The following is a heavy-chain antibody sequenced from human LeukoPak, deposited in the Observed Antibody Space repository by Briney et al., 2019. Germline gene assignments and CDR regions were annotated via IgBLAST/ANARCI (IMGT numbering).Heavy chain of an antibody. D-gene: IGHD4/OR15-4a*01. V-gene: IGHV3-23*01. CDR2: ISYSGSSP. CDR3: AKDSSVLPNALDL. J-gene: IGHJ3*01. Sequence: GGSLRLSCAASGIRFDRYAMAWVRQAPGKGLEWVSAISYSGSSPYYGDSVKGRFTISRDNSKNTVYLQMNSLRDEDTALYYCAKDSSVLPNALDLWGQGTMVTVSS. CDR1: GIRFDRYA.